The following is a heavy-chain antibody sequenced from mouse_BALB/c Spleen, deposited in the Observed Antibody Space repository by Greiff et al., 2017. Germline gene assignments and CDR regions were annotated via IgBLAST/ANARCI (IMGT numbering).Heavy chain of an antibody. Sequence: EVHLVESGGGLVKPGGSLKLSCAASGFTFSDYYMYWVRQTPEKRLEWVATISDGGSYTYYPDSVKGRFTISRDNAKNNLYLQMSSLKSEDTAMYYCARDRNYGSSSPFAYWGQGTLVTVSA. V-gene: IGHV5-4*02. CDR3: ARDRNYGSSSPFAY. J-gene: IGHJ3*01. CDR2: ISDGGSYT. CDR1: GFTFSDYY. D-gene: IGHD1-1*01.